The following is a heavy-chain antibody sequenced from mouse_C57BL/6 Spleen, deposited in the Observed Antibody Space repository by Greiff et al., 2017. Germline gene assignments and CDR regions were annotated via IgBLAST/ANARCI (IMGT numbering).Heavy chain of an antibody. D-gene: IGHD1-1*01. Sequence: EVHVVESGGGLVKPGGSLKLSCAASGFTFSDYGMHWVRQAPEKGLEWVAYISSGSSTNYYADTVKGRFTISRDNAKNTLFLQMTRLSSEDTAMYYCAEKGPVITTDYWGQGTTLTVSS. CDR1: GFTFSDYG. CDR3: AEKGPVITTDY. V-gene: IGHV5-17*01. CDR2: ISSGSSTN. J-gene: IGHJ2*01.